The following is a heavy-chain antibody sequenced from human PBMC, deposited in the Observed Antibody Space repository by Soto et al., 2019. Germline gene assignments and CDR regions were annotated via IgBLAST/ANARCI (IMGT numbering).Heavy chain of an antibody. CDR2: ISSRSSHI. V-gene: IGHV3-21*06. CDR3: ARDAPSSGRLGHYYFYMDV. Sequence: GGSLRLSCAASGFTFSSYSMNWVRQAPGKGLEWVSSISSRSSHIYYADSVKGRFTISRDNAQNSLYLQMDSLRVEDTAVYYCARDAPSSGRLGHYYFYMDVWGKGTTVTVSS. CDR1: GFTFSSYS. D-gene: IGHD3-22*01. J-gene: IGHJ6*03.